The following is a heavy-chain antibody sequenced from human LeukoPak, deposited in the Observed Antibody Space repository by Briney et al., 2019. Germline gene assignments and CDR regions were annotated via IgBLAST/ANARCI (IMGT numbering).Heavy chain of an antibody. D-gene: IGHD1-26*01. CDR3: ARGLLEWELLY. CDR1: GGSISSGSYY. V-gene: IGHV4-61*02. Sequence: SETLSLTCTVSGGSISSGSYYWSWIRQPAGKGLEWIGRIYTSGSTNYNPSLKSRVTISVDTSKNQFSLKLSSVTAADTAVYYCARGLLEWELLYWGQGTWSPSPQ. J-gene: IGHJ4*02. CDR2: IYTSGST.